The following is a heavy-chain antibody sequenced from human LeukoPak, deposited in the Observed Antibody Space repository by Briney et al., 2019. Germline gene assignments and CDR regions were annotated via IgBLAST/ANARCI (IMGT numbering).Heavy chain of an antibody. J-gene: IGHJ4*02. D-gene: IGHD2-21*01. CDR3: AREERGQAINY. V-gene: IGHV3-64*01. CDR1: GFTFSGYA. Sequence: GGSLRLSCAGSGFTFSGYAMHWVRQAPGKGLEYVSAFNSNGDSTYYGSSVKGRFTISRDNSKNTLYLQMGSLRAEDMAVYYCAREERGQAINYWGQGTLVTVSS. CDR2: FNSNGDST.